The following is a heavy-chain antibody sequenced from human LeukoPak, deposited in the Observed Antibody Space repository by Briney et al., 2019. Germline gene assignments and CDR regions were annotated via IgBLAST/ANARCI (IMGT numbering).Heavy chain of an antibody. V-gene: IGHV4-59*08. CDR3: ARRYYDSSGYLRYYFDY. CDR1: GGSISSYY. CDR2: IYYSGST. D-gene: IGHD3-22*01. Sequence: SETLSLTCTVSGGSISSYYWSWIRQPPGKGLEWIGYIYYSGSTNYNPSLKSRVTISVDTSKNQFSLKLSSVTAADTAVYYCARRYYDSSGYLRYYFDYWGQGTLVTVSS. J-gene: IGHJ4*02.